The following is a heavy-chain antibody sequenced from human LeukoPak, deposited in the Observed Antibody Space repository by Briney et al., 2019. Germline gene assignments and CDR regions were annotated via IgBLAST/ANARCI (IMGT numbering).Heavy chain of an antibody. D-gene: IGHD7-27*01. Sequence: PGVSLTLSCAASGFTFSSDWMHWLRQPPRKGLVWVSRISGDGTTTYADSVKGRFTISRDNAKNTLFLQMNSLRAGDTAVYYCARRNPELGKSYDYWGQGTLVTVSS. CDR3: ARRNPELGKSYDY. CDR1: GFTFSSDW. V-gene: IGHV3-74*01. CDR2: ISGDGTT. J-gene: IGHJ4*02.